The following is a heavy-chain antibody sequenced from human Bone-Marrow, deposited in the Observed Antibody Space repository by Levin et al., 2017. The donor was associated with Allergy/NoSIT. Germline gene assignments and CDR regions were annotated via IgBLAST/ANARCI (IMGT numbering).Heavy chain of an antibody. CDR2: INHSGST. Sequence: SQTLSLTCAVYGGSFSGYYWSWIRQPPGKGLEWIGEINHSGSTNYNPSLKSRVTISVDTSKNQFSLKLSSVTAADTAVYYCARGKSGSWLGAFDIWGQGTMVTVSS. V-gene: IGHV4-34*01. CDR3: ARGKSGSWLGAFDI. D-gene: IGHD6-13*01. J-gene: IGHJ3*02. CDR1: GGSFSGYY.